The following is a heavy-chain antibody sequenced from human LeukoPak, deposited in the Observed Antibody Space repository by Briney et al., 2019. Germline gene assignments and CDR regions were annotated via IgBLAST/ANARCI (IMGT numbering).Heavy chain of an antibody. CDR3: ARDGLNTAMVLY. Sequence: GGSLRLSCAASGFTFCRYSMNCVRQAPGKGLEWVSSISSSSSNIYYADSVKGRFTISRDNAKNSLYLQMNSLRAEDTAVYYCARDGLNTAMVLYWGQGTLVTVSS. CDR1: GFTFCRYS. V-gene: IGHV3-21*01. D-gene: IGHD5-18*01. CDR2: ISSSSSNI. J-gene: IGHJ4*02.